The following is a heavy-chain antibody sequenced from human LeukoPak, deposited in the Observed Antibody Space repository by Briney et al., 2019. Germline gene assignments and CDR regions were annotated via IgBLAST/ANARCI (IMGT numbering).Heavy chain of an antibody. D-gene: IGHD1-14*01. V-gene: IGHV3-7*01. J-gene: IGHJ5*02. Sequence: AGGSLRLSCAASGFTFSSYWMSWVRQTPGKGLEWVANINQDGSEKYYVDPVKGRFTISRDNSKNTLYLQMNSLRDEDTALYYCARDSITTGGTVYNWFDPWGQGTLVTVSS. CDR1: GFTFSSYW. CDR3: ARDSITTGGTVYNWFDP. CDR2: INQDGSEK.